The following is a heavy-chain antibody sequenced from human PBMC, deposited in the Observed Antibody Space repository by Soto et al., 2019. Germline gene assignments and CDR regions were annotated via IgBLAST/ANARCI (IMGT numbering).Heavy chain of an antibody. Sequence: QVQLVESGGGVVQPGRSLRLSCAASGFTFSNYGMHWVRQAPGKGLGWVSVIWYDGSDKYYADSVKGRFTISRDNSKNTLYLQMNGLRTEDTAVYYCATDQGIYWGQGTLVTVSS. CDR3: ATDQGIY. CDR1: GFTFSNYG. V-gene: IGHV3-33*01. J-gene: IGHJ4*02. D-gene: IGHD6-13*01. CDR2: IWYDGSDK.